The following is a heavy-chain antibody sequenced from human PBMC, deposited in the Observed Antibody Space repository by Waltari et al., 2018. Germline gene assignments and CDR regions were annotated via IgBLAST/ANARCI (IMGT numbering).Heavy chain of an antibody. CDR1: GFTFSSYA. CDR3: AKDPLYNDFWSGSLGYYYYGMDV. J-gene: IGHJ6*02. V-gene: IGHV3-23*01. Sequence: EVQLLESGGGLVQPGGSLRLSCAASGFTFSSYAMSWVRQAPGKGLEWVSAISGSGGSTYYADSVKGRFTISRDNSKNTLYLQMNSLRAEDTAVYYCAKDPLYNDFWSGSLGYYYYGMDVWGQGTTVTVSS. CDR2: ISGSGGST. D-gene: IGHD3-3*01.